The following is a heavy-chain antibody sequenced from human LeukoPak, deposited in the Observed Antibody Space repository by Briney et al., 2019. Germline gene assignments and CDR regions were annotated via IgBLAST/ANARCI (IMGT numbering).Heavy chain of an antibody. CDR1: GGSFSGYY. V-gene: IGHV4-34*01. Sequence: SETLSLTCAVYGGSFSGYYWSWIRQPPGKGLEWIGEINHSGSTNYNPSLKGRVTISVDTSKNQFSLKLSSVTAADTAVYYCARALKYIAAAGRGDNWFDPWGQGTLVTVSS. CDR2: INHSGST. J-gene: IGHJ5*02. D-gene: IGHD6-13*01. CDR3: ARALKYIAAAGRGDNWFDP.